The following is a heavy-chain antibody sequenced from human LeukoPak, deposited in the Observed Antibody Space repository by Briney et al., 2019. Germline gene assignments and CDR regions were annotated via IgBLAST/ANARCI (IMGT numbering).Heavy chain of an antibody. J-gene: IGHJ4*02. V-gene: IGHV1-69*01. CDR1: GGTFSSYA. CDR3: ARNYIHRGYSGYDPSFDY. Sequence: SVKVSCKASGGTFSSYAISWVRQAPGQGLEWMGGIIPIFGTANYAQKFQGRVTITADESTSTAYMELSSLRSEDTAVYYCARNYIHRGYSGYDPSFDYWGQGTLVTVSS. D-gene: IGHD5-12*01. CDR2: IIPIFGTA.